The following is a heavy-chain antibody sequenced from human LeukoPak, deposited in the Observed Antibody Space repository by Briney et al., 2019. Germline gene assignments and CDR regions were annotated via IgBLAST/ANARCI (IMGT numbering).Heavy chain of an antibody. J-gene: IGHJ4*02. CDR2: IYYSGGT. D-gene: IGHD4-11*01. Sequence: SETLSLTCTVSGDSISSSYWSWIRQPPGKGLEWIGYIYYSGGTNYNPSLRSRVTMSVDTSKNPFSLKLSSVTAADTAVYYCARQSTTVPFDYWGQGTLVTVSS. CDR3: ARQSTTVPFDY. CDR1: GDSISSSY. V-gene: IGHV4-59*08.